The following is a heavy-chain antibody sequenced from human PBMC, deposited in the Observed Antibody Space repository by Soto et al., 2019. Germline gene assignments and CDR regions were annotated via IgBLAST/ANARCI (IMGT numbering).Heavy chain of an antibody. V-gene: IGHV3-74*01. J-gene: IGHJ6*02. Sequence: GGSLRLSCAASGFTFNKSWMHWVRQAPGKGLVWVSHIYSDGSVTGYADSVKGRFTISRDNAKNTLYLQMNSLRVEDTAVYFFATDGSYAQHVWGQGTTVTVSS. CDR3: ATDGSYAQHV. D-gene: IGHD2-2*01. CDR2: IYSDGSVT. CDR1: GFTFNKSW.